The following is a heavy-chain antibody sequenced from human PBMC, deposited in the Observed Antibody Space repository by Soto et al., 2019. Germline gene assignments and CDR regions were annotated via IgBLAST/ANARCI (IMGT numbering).Heavy chain of an antibody. Sequence: AGGSLRLSCTASGSTFGDYAMSWFRQAPGKGLEWVGFIRSKAYGGTTEYAASVKGRFTISRDDSKSIAYLQMNSLKTEDTAVYYCTRDLSGSIAAAGPFDYWGQGTLVTVSS. D-gene: IGHD6-13*01. CDR2: IRSKAYGGTT. CDR1: GSTFGDYA. J-gene: IGHJ4*02. CDR3: TRDLSGSIAAAGPFDY. V-gene: IGHV3-49*03.